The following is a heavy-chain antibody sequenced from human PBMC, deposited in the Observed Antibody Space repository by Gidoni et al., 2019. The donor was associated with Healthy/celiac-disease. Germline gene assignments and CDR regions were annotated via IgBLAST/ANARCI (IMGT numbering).Heavy chain of an antibody. CDR2: IAYDGSNK. CDR3: AKDKVVVPAEPNSSSWPYYYGMDV. J-gene: IGHJ6*02. V-gene: IGHV3-30*18. CDR1: GFTFSSYA. Sequence: QVQLVESGGGVVQPGRSLRLSCAASGFTFSSYAMHWVRQAPGKGLEWVAVIAYDGSNKYYADSVKGRFTISRDNSKNTLYLQMNSLRAEDTAVYYCAKDKVVVPAEPNSSSWPYYYGMDVWGQGTTVTVSS. D-gene: IGHD2-2*01.